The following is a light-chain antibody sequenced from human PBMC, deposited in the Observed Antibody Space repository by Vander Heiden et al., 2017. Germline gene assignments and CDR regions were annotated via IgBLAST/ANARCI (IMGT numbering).Light chain of an antibody. V-gene: IGLV3-1*01. CDR3: QAWDSSVV. J-gene: IGLJ3*02. CDR1: KLGNKY. CDR2: RDN. Sequence: SYELTQLSSVSVSPGQTASITCSGDKLGNKYVCWYQQKPGQSPVLVIYRDNNRPSGIPERFSGSNSGNTATLTISGTQAMDEADYYCQAWDSSVVFGGGTKLTVL.